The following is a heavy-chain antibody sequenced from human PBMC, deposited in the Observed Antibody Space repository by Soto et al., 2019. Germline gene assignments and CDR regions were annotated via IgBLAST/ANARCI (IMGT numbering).Heavy chain of an antibody. CDR2: IDPSDSYT. J-gene: IGHJ3*02. CDR3: ARPNYYDSSGYYVDAFDI. CDR1: GYSFTSYW. V-gene: IGHV5-10-1*01. Sequence: EVQLVQSGAEVKKPGESLRISCKGSGYSFTSYWISWVRQMPGKGLEWMGRIDPSDSYTNYSSSFQGHVTIPADKSISTAYLQWSSLKASDTAMYYCARPNYYDSSGYYVDAFDIWGQGTMVTVSS. D-gene: IGHD3-22*01.